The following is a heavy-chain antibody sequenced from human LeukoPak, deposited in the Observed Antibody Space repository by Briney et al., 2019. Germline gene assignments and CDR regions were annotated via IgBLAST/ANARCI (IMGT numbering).Heavy chain of an antibody. Sequence: PGGSLRLSCAASGFIFSGYWMHWVRQAPGKGLVWLSRIKNDGSITSYADSVKGRFTISRDNAKSSLFLQMNSLRVEDTAVYYCARGMTTGDWGQGTLVTVSS. CDR3: ARGMTTGD. CDR1: GFIFSGYW. J-gene: IGHJ4*02. CDR2: IKNDGSIT. V-gene: IGHV3-74*01. D-gene: IGHD4-17*01.